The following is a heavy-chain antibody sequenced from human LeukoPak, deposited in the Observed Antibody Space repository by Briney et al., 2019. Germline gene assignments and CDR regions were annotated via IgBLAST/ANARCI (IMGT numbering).Heavy chain of an antibody. CDR1: GFTFSHYD. D-gene: IGHD6-19*01. CDR3: ARALSVGSGWFYFDY. Sequence: PGGSLRLSCAASGFTFSHYDMHWVRQAPGRGLEWVAFIRFDRSDTYYTESVKGRFTVSRDNSKDALHLQMNSLRAEDTAVYFCARALSVGSGWFYFDYGGQGTLVIVSS. CDR2: IRFDRSDT. J-gene: IGHJ4*02. V-gene: IGHV3-30*02.